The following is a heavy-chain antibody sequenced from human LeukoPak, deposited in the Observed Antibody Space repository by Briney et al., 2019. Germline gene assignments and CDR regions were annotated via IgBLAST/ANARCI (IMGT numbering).Heavy chain of an antibody. V-gene: IGHV3-30*02. D-gene: IGHD1-14*01. CDR3: VKDNPLDY. Sequence: GGSLRLSCAASGFTFSDYYMTWIRQAPGKGLDWVAFIRYDGNNKLYADSVKGRFTISRDNSKNTLYLHINSLRAEDTAVYYCVKDNPLDYWGQGTLVIVSS. CDR2: IRYDGNNK. CDR1: GFTFSDYY. J-gene: IGHJ4*02.